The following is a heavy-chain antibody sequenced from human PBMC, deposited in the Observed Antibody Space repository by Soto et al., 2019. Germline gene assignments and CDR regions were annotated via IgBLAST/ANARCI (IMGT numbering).Heavy chain of an antibody. CDR3: ARKSSSGLAI. Sequence: QVQLQQWGAGLLKPSETLSLTCAVYGGSFSGYYWSWIRQPPGKGLEWIGEINHSGSTNYNPSLKSRVTISVDTSKNQFSLKLSSVTAADTAVYYCARKSSSGLAIWGQGTMVTVSS. CDR1: GGSFSGYY. J-gene: IGHJ3*02. V-gene: IGHV4-34*01. D-gene: IGHD3-22*01. CDR2: INHSGST.